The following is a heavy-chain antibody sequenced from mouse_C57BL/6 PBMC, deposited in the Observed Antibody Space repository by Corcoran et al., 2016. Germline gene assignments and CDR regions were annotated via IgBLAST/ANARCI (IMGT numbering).Heavy chain of an antibody. CDR3: ARSGWRVDY. CDR2: INTYSGVP. D-gene: IGHD3-1*01. V-gene: IGHV9-3*01. Sequence: QIQLVQSGPELKKPGETVKISCKASGYTFTTYGMSWVKQAPGKGLKWMGWINTYSGVPTYADDFKGRFAFSLETSASTAYLQINNLKNEDTATYFCARSGWRVDYWGQGTSVTVSS. J-gene: IGHJ4*01. CDR1: GYTFTTYG.